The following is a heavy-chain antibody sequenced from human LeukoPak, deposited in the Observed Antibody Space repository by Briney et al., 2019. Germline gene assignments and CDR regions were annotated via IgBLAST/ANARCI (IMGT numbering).Heavy chain of an antibody. Sequence: PGGSLRLSCAASGFTFSSYALHWVRQAPGKGLEWVAVVWYDGSKKYYADSVKGRFTISRDNSKSTLYLQMNSLRAEDTAVYYCARDTRYSSTWYYFDYWGQGTLVTVSS. CDR1: GFTFSSYA. CDR2: VWYDGSKK. D-gene: IGHD6-13*01. CDR3: ARDTRYSSTWYYFDY. V-gene: IGHV3-33*01. J-gene: IGHJ4*02.